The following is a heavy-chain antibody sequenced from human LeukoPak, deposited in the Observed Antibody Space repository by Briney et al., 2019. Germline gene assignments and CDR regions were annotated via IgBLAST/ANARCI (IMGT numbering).Heavy chain of an antibody. V-gene: IGHV3-23*01. Sequence: SGGSLRLSCAASGFTFNTYAMSWVRQAPGKGLEWVSGISGSGGSTLYADSVKGRFTTSRDNSKNTLYLQMNSLRAEDTAVYYCGKDVRDHYDSSGYYPYDYWGQGTLVTVSS. CDR2: ISGSGGST. CDR1: GFTFNTYA. CDR3: GKDVRDHYDSSGYYPYDY. J-gene: IGHJ4*02. D-gene: IGHD3-22*01.